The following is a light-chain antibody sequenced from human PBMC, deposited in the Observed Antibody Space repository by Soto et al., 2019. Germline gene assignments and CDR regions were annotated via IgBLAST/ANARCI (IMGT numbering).Light chain of an antibody. V-gene: IGKV3-15*01. CDR2: GAS. CDR3: QQYNNWWD. J-gene: IGKJ3*01. CDR1: QSVDGN. Sequence: EILMTQSPATLSVSPGERATLSCRASQSVDGNLAWYQQKPGQAPRLLIYGASTRATGISARFSGSGSGTEFTLTISSLQSEDFGVYYCQQYNNWWDFGTRTKVHI.